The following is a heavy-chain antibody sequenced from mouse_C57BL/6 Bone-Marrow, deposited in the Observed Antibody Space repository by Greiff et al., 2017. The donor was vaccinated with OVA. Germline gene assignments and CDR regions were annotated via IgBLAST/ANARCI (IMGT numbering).Heavy chain of an antibody. V-gene: IGHV5-17*01. D-gene: IGHD2-4*01. Sequence: EVHLVESGGGLVKPGGSLKLSCAASGFTFSDYGMHWVRQAPEKGLEWVAYISSGSSTIYSADTVKGRFTISSDNAKNTLFLQMTSLRSEDTAMYYCARSDYDYFDYWGQGTTLTVSS. CDR3: ARSDYDYFDY. J-gene: IGHJ2*01. CDR1: GFTFSDYG. CDR2: ISSGSSTI.